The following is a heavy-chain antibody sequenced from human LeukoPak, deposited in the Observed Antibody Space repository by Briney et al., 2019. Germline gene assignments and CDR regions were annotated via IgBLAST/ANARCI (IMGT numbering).Heavy chain of an antibody. D-gene: IGHD4-17*01. V-gene: IGHV4-4*07. CDR1: GDSISIYY. J-gene: IGHJ4*02. CDR2: IYTIGST. Sequence: PSETLSLTCTVSGDSISIYYWSWIRPPAGKGLEWIGRIYTIGSTNYNPSLKSRVTISVDTSKNQFSLMMTSVTAADTAVYFCARMTTGHDYWGQGTLVTVSS. CDR3: ARMTTGHDY.